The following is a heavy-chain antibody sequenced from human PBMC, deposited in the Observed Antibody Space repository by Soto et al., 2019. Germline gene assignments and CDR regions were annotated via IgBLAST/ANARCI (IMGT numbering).Heavy chain of an antibody. CDR1: GFTLSSYA. CDR2: INNSGGDT. CDR3: AKDTDNPDRIFRYFDL. V-gene: IGHV3-23*01. D-gene: IGHD2-15*01. J-gene: IGHJ2*01. Sequence: EVQLLESGGGLVQPGGSLRLSCAASGFTLSSYAMSWVRQAPGKGLEGVSVINNSGGDTYYADSVKGRFATSRYSSKNTLYLQMNSLRAEDTAVCYCAKDTDNPDRIFRYFDLWGRGTLVTVSS.